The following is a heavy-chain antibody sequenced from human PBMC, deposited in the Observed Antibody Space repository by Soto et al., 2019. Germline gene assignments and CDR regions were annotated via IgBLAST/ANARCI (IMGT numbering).Heavy chain of an antibody. CDR2: IDWDDDK. CDR3: ARPPGGFTVATYFFDY. V-gene: IGHV2-70*04. D-gene: IGHD3-16*01. Sequence: SGPTLVNPTQTLTLTCTFSGFSLSSKGMRVSWIRQPPGKALEWLARIDWDDDKFYSPSLRTRLAISKGTSKNQVVLTMTNVDPMDTATYYCARPPGGFTVATYFFDYWGQGTLVTVSS. J-gene: IGHJ4*02. CDR1: GFSLSSKGMR.